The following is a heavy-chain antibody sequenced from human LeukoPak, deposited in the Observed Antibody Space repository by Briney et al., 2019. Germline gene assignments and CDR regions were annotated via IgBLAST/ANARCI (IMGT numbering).Heavy chain of an antibody. CDR3: LTWPFDY. CDR1: GFTFSSFP. V-gene: IGHV3-23*01. CDR2: IFPSGDEI. Sequence: GGSLRLSCAASGFTFSSFPMIWVRQAPGKGLEWVSSIFPSGDEIHYADSVKGRFTISRDNSENTLYLQMNSLRAEDTAVYYCLTWPFDYWGQGTLVTVSS. J-gene: IGHJ4*02. D-gene: IGHD5-24*01.